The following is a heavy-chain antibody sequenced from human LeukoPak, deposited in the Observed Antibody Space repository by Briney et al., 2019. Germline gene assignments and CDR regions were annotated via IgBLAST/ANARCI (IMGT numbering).Heavy chain of an antibody. CDR1: GITLNNYG. Sequence: GGSLRLSCAVSGITLNNYGMTWLRQAPGKGLEWVAGISDSGGSTKYADSVKGRFTISRDNPKNTLYLQMNSLRAEDTAVYFCAKRGVVIRVILVGFHKEAYYFESWGQGALVTVSS. CDR3: AKRGVVIRVILVGFHKEAYYFES. V-gene: IGHV3-23*01. J-gene: IGHJ4*02. CDR2: ISDSGGST. D-gene: IGHD3/OR15-3a*01.